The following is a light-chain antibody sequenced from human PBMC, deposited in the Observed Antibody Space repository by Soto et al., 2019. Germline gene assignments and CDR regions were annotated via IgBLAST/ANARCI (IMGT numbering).Light chain of an antibody. CDR3: NSRTSSGSSV. CDR1: SSDVGGYNY. J-gene: IGLJ2*01. Sequence: QSALTQPASVSGSPGQSITISCTGTSSDVGGYNYVSWYQEYPCKAPKLMIYEVSKRPSGVSNRFSGSKSVNTASLTISGLQADDEAEYYCNSRTSSGSSVFGGGTKLTVL. V-gene: IGLV2-14*01. CDR2: EVS.